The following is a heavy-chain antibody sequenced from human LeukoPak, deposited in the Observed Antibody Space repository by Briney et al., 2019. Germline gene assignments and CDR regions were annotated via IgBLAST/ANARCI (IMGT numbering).Heavy chain of an antibody. J-gene: IGHJ4*02. CDR1: GGSISSGSYY. CDR3: ARGIGGGWYSSPFDY. CDR2: MYTSGST. Sequence: SETLSLTCTVSGGSISSGSYYWSWIRQPAGKGLEWIGRMYTSGSTNYNPSLKSRVTISVDTSKNQFSLKLSSVTAAGTAVYYCARGIGGGWYSSPFDYWGQGTLVTVSS. V-gene: IGHV4-61*02. D-gene: IGHD6-19*01.